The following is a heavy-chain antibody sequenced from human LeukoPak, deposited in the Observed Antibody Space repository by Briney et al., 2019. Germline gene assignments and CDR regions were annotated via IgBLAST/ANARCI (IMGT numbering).Heavy chain of an antibody. D-gene: IGHD3-22*01. CDR2: ISASGGTT. V-gene: IGHV3-23*01. Sequence: GGSLRLSCAASGFTFSSYAMSWVRQAPGKGLEWVSGISASGGTTYYADSVKGRFTIARDNSKNTLYLQMNSLRAEDMAVDYCAKGQSSSGLRNYFDYWGQGTLVTVSS. CDR3: AKGQSSSGLRNYFDY. J-gene: IGHJ4*02. CDR1: GFTFSSYA.